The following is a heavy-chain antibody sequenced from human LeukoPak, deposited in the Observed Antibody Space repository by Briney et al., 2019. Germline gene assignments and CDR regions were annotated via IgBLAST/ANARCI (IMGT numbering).Heavy chain of an antibody. Sequence: GGSLRLSCAASGFTFSSYAMHWVRQAPGKGLEWVAVISYDGSNKYYADSVKGRFTISRGNSKNTLYLQMNSLRAEDTAVYYCARDSRGYSYGSDFDYWGQGTLVTVSS. CDR2: ISYDGSNK. D-gene: IGHD5-18*01. V-gene: IGHV3-30*04. CDR1: GFTFSSYA. J-gene: IGHJ4*02. CDR3: ARDSRGYSYGSDFDY.